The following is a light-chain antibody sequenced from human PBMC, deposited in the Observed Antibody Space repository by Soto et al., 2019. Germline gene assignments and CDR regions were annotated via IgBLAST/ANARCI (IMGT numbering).Light chain of an antibody. CDR1: QTISSW. CDR3: QQYNVYPLT. CDR2: KAS. Sequence: DIQMTQSPSTLSGSVGDRVTITCRASQTISSWLAWYQQKPGKAPKLLIYKASTLKSGVPSRFSGSGSGTEFTLTIGSLQPDDFATYYCQQYNVYPLTFGQGTQVEVK. V-gene: IGKV1-5*03. J-gene: IGKJ1*01.